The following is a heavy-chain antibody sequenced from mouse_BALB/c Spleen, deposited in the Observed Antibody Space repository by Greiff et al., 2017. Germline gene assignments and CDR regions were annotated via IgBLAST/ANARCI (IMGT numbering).Heavy chain of an antibody. CDR2: INPSTGYT. CDR3: ARFDGYHWYFDV. Sequence: QVQLQQSGAELAKPGASVKMSCKASGYTFTSYWMHWVNQRPGQGLEWIGYINPSTGYTEYNQKFKDKATLTADKSSSTAYMQLSSLTSEDSAVYYCARFDGYHWYFDVWGAGTTVTVSS. D-gene: IGHD2-3*01. V-gene: IGHV1-7*01. CDR1: GYTFTSYW. J-gene: IGHJ1*01.